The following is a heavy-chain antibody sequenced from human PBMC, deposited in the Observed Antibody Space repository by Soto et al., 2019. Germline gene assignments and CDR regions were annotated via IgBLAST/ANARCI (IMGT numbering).Heavy chain of an antibody. CDR3: ARYGYSSSFSAFDI. J-gene: IGHJ3*02. D-gene: IGHD6-19*01. CDR1: GGSISSGGYY. CDR2: IYYSGST. V-gene: IGHV4-31*03. Sequence: QVQLQESGPGLVKPSQTLSLTCTVSGGSISSGGYYWSWIRQHPGKGLEWIGYIYYSGSTYYSPSLKSRVTISVDTSKTQFSLKLSSVTAADTAVYYCARYGYSSSFSAFDIWGQGTMVTVSS.